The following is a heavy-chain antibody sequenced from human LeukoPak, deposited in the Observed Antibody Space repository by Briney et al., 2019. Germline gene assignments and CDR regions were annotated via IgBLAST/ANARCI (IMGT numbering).Heavy chain of an antibody. CDR3: ARDIEVAGMDV. Sequence: QAPGQGLEWMGWISAYNGNTNYAQKLQGRVTMTTDTSTSTAYMELRSLRSDDTAVYYCARDIEVAGMDVWGQGTTVTVSS. D-gene: IGHD6-19*01. V-gene: IGHV1-18*01. CDR2: ISAYNGNT. J-gene: IGHJ6*02.